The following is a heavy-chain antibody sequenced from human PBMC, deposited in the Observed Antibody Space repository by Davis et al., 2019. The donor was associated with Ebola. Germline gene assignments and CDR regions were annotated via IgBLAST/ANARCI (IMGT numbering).Heavy chain of an antibody. D-gene: IGHD4-17*01. CDR3: ARMPTVTADHWYFDL. V-gene: IGHV4-34*01. CDR2: INHSGST. Sequence: GSLRLSCAVYSGSFSGYYWSWIRQPPGKGLEWIGEINHSGSTNYNPSLKSRVTTSVDTSKNQFSLSLSSVTAADTAVYYCARMPTVTADHWYFDLWGRGTQVAVSS. J-gene: IGHJ2*01. CDR1: SGSFSGYY.